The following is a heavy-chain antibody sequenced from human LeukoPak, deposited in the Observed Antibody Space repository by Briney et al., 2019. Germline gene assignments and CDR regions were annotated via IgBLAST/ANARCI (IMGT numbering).Heavy chain of an antibody. V-gene: IGHV4-39*01. J-gene: IGHJ2*01. CDR2: VSQSGNT. D-gene: IGHD3-10*01. CDR1: GDSISSSDDY. Sequence: SETLSLTCTLSGDSISSSDDYWVWIRQSPGKGLEWIGSVSQSGNTYYKWSLKSRVTVSIDTSKNEFSLILTSVTAADTAEYYCARHLYYSASAFWYIDLWGRGTLVIVSP. CDR3: ARHLYYSASAFWYIDL.